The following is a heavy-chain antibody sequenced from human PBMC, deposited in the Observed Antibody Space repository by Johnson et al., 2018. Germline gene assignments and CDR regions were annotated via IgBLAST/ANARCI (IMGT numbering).Heavy chain of an antibody. Sequence: EVQLWETGGGLVQPGRSLRLSCVASGFMFQEYGMHWVRQVPGKGLEWVSGITWNSGNRGYADSVKGRFTISRDSSKNSLYLHMDSLKPEDTALSYCAKDVISHIEVAGLEGLDLWGQGTLVSV. CDR1: GFMFQEYG. CDR2: ITWNSGNR. D-gene: IGHD6-19*01. J-gene: IGHJ4*03. CDR3: AKDVISHIEVAGLEGLDL. V-gene: IGHV3-9*01.